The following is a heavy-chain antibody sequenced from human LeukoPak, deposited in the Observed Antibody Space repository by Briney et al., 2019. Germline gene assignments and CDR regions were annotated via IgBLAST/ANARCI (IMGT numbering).Heavy chain of an antibody. D-gene: IGHD1-26*01. CDR1: GYIFTRYY. CDR2: INPNSGGT. J-gene: IGHJ4*02. Sequence: ASVKGSCKASGYIFTRYYMHWGRQGPGQRVEGMGWINPNSGGTNSAQKFQGRVTMTRDTSISTAYMELCRLTSDDTAVYYCARHPYSGSYHFDYWGQGTLVTVSS. V-gene: IGHV1-2*02. CDR3: ARHPYSGSYHFDY.